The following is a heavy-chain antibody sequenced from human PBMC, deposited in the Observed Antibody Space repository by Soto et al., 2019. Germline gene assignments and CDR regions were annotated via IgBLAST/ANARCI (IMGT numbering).Heavy chain of an antibody. Sequence: GGSLRLSCAASGFTFSSYSMNWVRQAPGKGLEWVSYISSSSSTIYYADSVKGRFTISRDNAKNSLYLQMNSLRDEDTAVYYCARGGHYDSSGYSDYWGQGTLVTVSS. CDR1: GFTFSSYS. D-gene: IGHD3-22*01. J-gene: IGHJ4*02. V-gene: IGHV3-48*02. CDR3: ARGGHYDSSGYSDY. CDR2: ISSSSSTI.